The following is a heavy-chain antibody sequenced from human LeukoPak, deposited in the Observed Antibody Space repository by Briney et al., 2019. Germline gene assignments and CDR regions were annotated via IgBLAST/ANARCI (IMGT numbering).Heavy chain of an antibody. V-gene: IGHV3-23*01. CDR2: ISGSGGST. CDR3: AKVSSAVAGKDFDY. D-gene: IGHD6-19*01. CDR1: GFTFSSYA. Sequence: GGSLRLSCAASGFTFSSYAVSWVRQAPGRGLEWVSAISGSGGSTYYADSVKDRFTISRDNSKNTLYLQMNSLRAEDTAVYYCAKVSSAVAGKDFDYWGQGTLVTVSS. J-gene: IGHJ4*02.